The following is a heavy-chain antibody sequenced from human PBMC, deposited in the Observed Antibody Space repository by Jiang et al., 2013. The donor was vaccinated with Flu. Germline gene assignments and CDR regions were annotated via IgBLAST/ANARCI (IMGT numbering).Heavy chain of an antibody. J-gene: IGHJ3*02. Sequence: VAVISYDGSNKYYADSVKGRFTISRDNSKNTPYLQMNSLRAEDTAVYYCARTGQQWLWEAFDIWGQGTMVTVSS. D-gene: IGHD6-19*01. CDR2: ISYDGSNK. V-gene: IGHV3-30*01. CDR3: ARTGQQWLWEAFDI.